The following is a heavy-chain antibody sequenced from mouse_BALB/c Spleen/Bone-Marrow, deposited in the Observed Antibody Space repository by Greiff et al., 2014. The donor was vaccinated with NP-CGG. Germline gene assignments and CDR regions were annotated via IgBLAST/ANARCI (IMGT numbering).Heavy chain of an antibody. CDR2: IDPANGNT. CDR1: GFNIKDTY. Sequence: VQLQQPGAELVKSGASVKLSCTTSGFNIKDTYIHWVKQRPEQGLEWIGRIDPANGNTKYDPEFQGKATITADTSSNTAYLHLSSLTSEDTAVYSCAHDAPFAYWGQGTLVTVSA. J-gene: IGHJ3*01. D-gene: IGHD2-3*01. V-gene: IGHV14-3*02. CDR3: AHDAPFAY.